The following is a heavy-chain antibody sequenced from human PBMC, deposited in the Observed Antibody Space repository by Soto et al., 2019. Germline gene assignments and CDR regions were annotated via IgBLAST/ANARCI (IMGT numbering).Heavy chain of an antibody. D-gene: IGHD3-22*01. CDR1: GYSFTNFH. CDR3: ARDVIDHDNYETIGYYFDH. CDR2: IDPSGGIT. V-gene: IGHV1-46*01. J-gene: IGHJ4*02. Sequence: QVQLSQFGAEVKKPGASVKVSCKASGYSFTNFHIHWVRQAPGQGLEWMGMIDPSGGITRDAQRLQGRITITRDASTSTVYMELRSLTSEDTAVYYCARDVIDHDNYETIGYYFDHWGQGTLVTVSS.